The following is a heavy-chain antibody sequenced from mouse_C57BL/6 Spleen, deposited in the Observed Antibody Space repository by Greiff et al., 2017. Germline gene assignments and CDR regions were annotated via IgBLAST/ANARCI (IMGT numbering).Heavy chain of an antibody. CDR2: IYPGDGDT. V-gene: IGHV1-82*01. D-gene: IGHD1-1*01. Sequence: QVQLQQSGPELVKPGASVKISCKASGYAFSSSWLNWVKQRPGKGLEWIGRIYPGDGDTNYNGKFKGKATLTADKYSSTAYMHLISLKSEDSAVYFCARGYGSSHWYFDDWGTGTTVTVSS. CDR1: GYAFSSSW. J-gene: IGHJ1*03. CDR3: ARGYGSSHWYFDD.